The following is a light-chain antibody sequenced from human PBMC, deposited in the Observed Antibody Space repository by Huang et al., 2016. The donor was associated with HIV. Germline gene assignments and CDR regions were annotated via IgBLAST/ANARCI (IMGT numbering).Light chain of an antibody. V-gene: IGKV3-11*01. CDR3: QQRNNWPRRFT. CDR2: DAS. Sequence: EIVLTQSPATLSLSPGERATLSCRASQSVSSYLAWYQQKPGQAPRLLIYDASNRATGIPARFRGSWSGTDFSLTISSLEPEYLAVCCCQQRNNWPRRFTFGHGTKVDIK. J-gene: IGKJ3*01. CDR1: QSVSSY.